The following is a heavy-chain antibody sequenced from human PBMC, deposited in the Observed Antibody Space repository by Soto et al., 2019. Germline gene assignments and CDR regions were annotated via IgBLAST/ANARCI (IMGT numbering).Heavy chain of an antibody. CDR3: ARAGPYYYCMDV. CDR1: GDSITNSDYY. CDR2: IDYSGST. Sequence: SETLSLTCTVSGDSITNSDYYWNWIRQSPGKGLEWIGSIDYSGSTYYNPSLKSRIIISADTSKNLFSLKLKSVTAADTALYFCARAGPYYYCMDVWGQGTTVTFYS. J-gene: IGHJ6*02. V-gene: IGHV4-30-4*01.